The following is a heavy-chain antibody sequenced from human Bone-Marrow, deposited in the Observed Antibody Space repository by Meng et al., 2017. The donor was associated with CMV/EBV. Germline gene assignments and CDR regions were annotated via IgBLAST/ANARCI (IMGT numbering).Heavy chain of an antibody. CDR1: GFTFSSYA. D-gene: IGHD2-21*01. CDR3: AREGGGGDHLDD. Sequence: GGSLRLSCAASGFTFSSYAMHWVRQAPGKGLEWVAVISYDGSNKYYADSVRGRFTISRDNSKNTLYLQMNSLRAEDTAVYYCAREGGGGDHLDDWGQGTLVTVSS. J-gene: IGHJ4*02. CDR2: ISYDGSNK. V-gene: IGHV3-30*04.